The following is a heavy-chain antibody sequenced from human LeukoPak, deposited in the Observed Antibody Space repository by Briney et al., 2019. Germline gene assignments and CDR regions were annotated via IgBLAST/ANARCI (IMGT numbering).Heavy chain of an antibody. V-gene: IGHV4-4*07. Sequence: SETLSLTCTVSGGSISNSYWNWIRQPAAKRLEWIGRMYTSGTPNYTPSLKSRLTMSVETSKKQFSLKLSSVTAADTAVYYCARDQGAGAFDIWGQGTMVTVSS. D-gene: IGHD3-10*01. CDR2: MYTSGTP. CDR3: ARDQGAGAFDI. CDR1: GGSISNSY. J-gene: IGHJ3*02.